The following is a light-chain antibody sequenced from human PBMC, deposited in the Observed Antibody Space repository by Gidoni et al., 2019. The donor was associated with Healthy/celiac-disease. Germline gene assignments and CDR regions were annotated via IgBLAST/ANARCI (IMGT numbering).Light chain of an antibody. CDR2: KAS. J-gene: IGKJ2*03. V-gene: IGKV1-5*03. Sequence: DIQMTQSPSTLSASVGDRVIITCRARQSISSGLAWYQQKPGKAPKLLIYKASSLESGVPSRFSGSGSGTEFTLTISSLQPDDFTTYYCQQYNSYSPYSFXQXTKLEIK. CDR1: QSISSG. CDR3: QQYNSYSPYS.